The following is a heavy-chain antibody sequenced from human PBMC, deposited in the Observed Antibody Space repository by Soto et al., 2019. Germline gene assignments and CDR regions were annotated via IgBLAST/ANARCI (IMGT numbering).Heavy chain of an antibody. J-gene: IGHJ6*02. Sequence: GSLLLSCTASGFTFSSYEMNWVRQAPGKGLEWVSYISSSGSTIYYADSVKGRFTISRDNAKNSLYLQMNSLRAEDTAVYYCATVLLSYYDSSGYPSAGMDVWGQGTTVTVSS. CDR1: GFTFSSYE. V-gene: IGHV3-48*03. D-gene: IGHD3-22*01. CDR3: ATVLLSYYDSSGYPSAGMDV. CDR2: ISSSGSTI.